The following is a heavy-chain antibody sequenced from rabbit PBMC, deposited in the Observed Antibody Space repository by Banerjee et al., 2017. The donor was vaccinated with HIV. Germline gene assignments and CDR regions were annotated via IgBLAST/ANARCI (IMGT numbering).Heavy chain of an antibody. D-gene: IGHD6-1*01. CDR2: IYTGSGSA. CDR3: ASNFGYTYAAEFNL. V-gene: IGHV1S45*01. J-gene: IGHJ4*01. Sequence: QEQLEESGGDLVKPEGSLTLTCTASGFTFSSYWMSWVRQAPGKGLEWIGTIYTGSGSAYYASWAKGRFTISKTSSTTVTLQMTSLTAADTATYFCASNFGYTYAAEFNLWGPGTLVTVS. CDR1: GFTFSSYW.